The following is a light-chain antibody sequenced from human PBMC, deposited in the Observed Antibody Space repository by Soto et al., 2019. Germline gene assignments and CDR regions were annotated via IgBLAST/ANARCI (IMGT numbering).Light chain of an antibody. CDR2: DVS. CDR1: ESIGDL. Sequence: DIQMTQSPSTLSASVGDRVTITCRASESIGDLLAWYQQRAGEAPKLQIYDVSNLKRGVPSRFSGSGSGTEFTLTISSLQPDDFATYYCHQYKSYPLTFGGGTKLEI. J-gene: IGKJ4*01. CDR3: HQYKSYPLT. V-gene: IGKV1-5*01.